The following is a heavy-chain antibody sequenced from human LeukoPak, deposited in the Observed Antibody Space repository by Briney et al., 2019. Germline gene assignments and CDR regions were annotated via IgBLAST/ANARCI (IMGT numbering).Heavy chain of an antibody. Sequence: GRSLRLSCAASGFTFDDYAMHWVRQAPGKGLEWVSGISWNSGSIGYADSVKGRFTISRDNAKNSLYLQMNSLRAEDTALYYCAKESGYDKNFDYWGQGTLVTVSS. V-gene: IGHV3-9*01. CDR1: GFTFDDYA. CDR3: AKESGYDKNFDY. CDR2: ISWNSGSI. D-gene: IGHD5-12*01. J-gene: IGHJ4*02.